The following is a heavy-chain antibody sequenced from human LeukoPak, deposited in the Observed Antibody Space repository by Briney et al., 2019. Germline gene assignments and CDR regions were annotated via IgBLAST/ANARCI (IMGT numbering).Heavy chain of an antibody. J-gene: IGHJ4*02. V-gene: IGHV4-34*01. Sequence: SETLSLTCAVYGGSFSGYYWGWIRQPPGKGLEWIGEINHSGSTNYNPSLKSRVTISVDTSKNQFSLKLSSVTAADTAVYYCARGRMVRGPYYDYWGQGTLVTVSS. D-gene: IGHD3-10*01. CDR2: INHSGST. CDR3: ARGRMVRGPYYDY. CDR1: GGSFSGYY.